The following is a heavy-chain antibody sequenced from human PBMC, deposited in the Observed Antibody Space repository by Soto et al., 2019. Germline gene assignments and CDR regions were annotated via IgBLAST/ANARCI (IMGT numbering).Heavy chain of an antibody. CDR2: IYWDDDK. D-gene: IGHD4-4*01. CDR1: GLSLNTRGVG. Sequence: SGPTLGNPTQTLTKTCTFSGLSLNTRGVGVGWIRQPPGKALEWLALIYWDDDKPYSPSLKSRLTITKDTSKNQVVLTMTNMDPVDTATYYCAHRYYSNYFDYWGQGTLVTVSS. J-gene: IGHJ4*02. CDR3: AHRYYSNYFDY. V-gene: IGHV2-5*02.